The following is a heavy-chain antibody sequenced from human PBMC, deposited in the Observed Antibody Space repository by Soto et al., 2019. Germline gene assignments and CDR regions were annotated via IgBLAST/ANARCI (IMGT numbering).Heavy chain of an antibody. CDR2: INPNSGGT. Sequence: ASVKVSCKASGYTFTGYYMHWVRQAPGQGLEWMGWINPNSGGTNYAQKFQGWVTMTRDTSISTAYMELSRLRSDDTAVYYCARARYCSSTSCSENDYWGQGTLVTVSS. J-gene: IGHJ4*02. CDR3: ARARYCSSTSCSENDY. CDR1: GYTFTGYY. D-gene: IGHD2-2*01. V-gene: IGHV1-2*04.